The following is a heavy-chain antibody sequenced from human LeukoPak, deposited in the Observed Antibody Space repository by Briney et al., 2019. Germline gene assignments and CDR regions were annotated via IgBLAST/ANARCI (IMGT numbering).Heavy chain of an antibody. CDR2: IRYDGSNK. CDR1: GFTFSSYG. J-gene: IGHJ1*01. CDR3: AKDSSYYDFLKYFQH. D-gene: IGHD3-3*01. Sequence: PGGSLRLSCAASGFTFSSYGMHWVRQAPGKGLEWVAFIRYDGSNKYYADSVKGRFTISRDNSKNTLYLQMNSLRAEDTAVYYCAKDSSYYDFLKYFQHWGQGTLVTVS. V-gene: IGHV3-30*02.